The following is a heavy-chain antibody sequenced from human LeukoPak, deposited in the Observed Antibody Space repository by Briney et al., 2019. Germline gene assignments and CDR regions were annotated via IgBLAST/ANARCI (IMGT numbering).Heavy chain of an antibody. V-gene: IGHV4-4*07. Sequence: SETLSLICSVSGGSINSYWWSWIRQPAGQGLEFIGRIYTTGRTNYNPSLKSRVSMSVDTSKNKFSLELRSVTAADTAVYFCARAGYSITSYRFDYWGPGALVTVSP. CDR3: ARAGYSITSYRFDY. J-gene: IGHJ4*02. CDR2: IYTTGRT. CDR1: GGSINSYW. D-gene: IGHD6-13*01.